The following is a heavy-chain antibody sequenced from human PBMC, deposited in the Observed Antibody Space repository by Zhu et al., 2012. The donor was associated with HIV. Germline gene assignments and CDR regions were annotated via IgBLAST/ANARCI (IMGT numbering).Heavy chain of an antibody. CDR1: GFSISSGYY. J-gene: IGHJ3*02. CDR2: IYYSGSI. D-gene: IGHD3-16*01. V-gene: IGHV4-38-2*01. CDR3: TRYWGSSDAFDM. Sequence: QVQLQQSGPRLVKPSETLSLTCAVSGFSISSGYYWGWIRQPPGKGLEWIGSIYYSGSIYYNPSLKSRVTISVDTSKNQFSLMLTSVTAADTAVYYSTRYWGSSDAFDMWGQGTMVTVSS.